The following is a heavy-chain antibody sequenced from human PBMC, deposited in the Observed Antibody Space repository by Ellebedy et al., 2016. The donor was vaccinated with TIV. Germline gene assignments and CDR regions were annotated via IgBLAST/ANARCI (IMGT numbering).Heavy chain of an antibody. D-gene: IGHD3-22*01. J-gene: IGHJ5*02. CDR1: GYTFTSYD. Sequence: AASVKVSCKASGYTFTSYDINRVRQASGHGLEWMAWMTPKSGNTGYAQRFQGRVTLTRDTSISTAYMELSSLRSEDTAVYYCVVMASTWGQGTLVTVSS. CDR3: VVMAST. V-gene: IGHV1-8*01. CDR2: MTPKSGNT.